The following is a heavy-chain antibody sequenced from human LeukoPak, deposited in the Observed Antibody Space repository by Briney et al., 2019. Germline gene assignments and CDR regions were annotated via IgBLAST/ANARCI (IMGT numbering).Heavy chain of an antibody. CDR3: ARSYQWLTDFDY. CDR1: GFTVSSNY. J-gene: IGHJ4*02. Sequence: PGGSLRLSCAASGFTVSSNYMSWVRQAPGKGLEWVSVIYSGGSTYYADFVKGRFTISRDNSKNTLYLQMNSLRAEDTAVYYCARSYQWLTDFDYWGQGTLVTVSS. D-gene: IGHD3-22*01. V-gene: IGHV3-66*01. CDR2: IYSGGST.